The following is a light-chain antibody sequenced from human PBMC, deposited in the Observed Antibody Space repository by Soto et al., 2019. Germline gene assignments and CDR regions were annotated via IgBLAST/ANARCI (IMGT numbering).Light chain of an antibody. CDR3: TSYTTGSTPV. Sequence: QSALTQPASVSGSPGQSITISCTGTSSDVGAYNYVSWYQQHPGKAPKLMIYDVSNRPSGVSNRFSGSKSGNTASLTISGLQAEDEADYYSTSYTTGSTPVFGTGTKLTVL. CDR2: DVS. CDR1: SSDVGAYNY. V-gene: IGLV2-14*03. J-gene: IGLJ1*01.